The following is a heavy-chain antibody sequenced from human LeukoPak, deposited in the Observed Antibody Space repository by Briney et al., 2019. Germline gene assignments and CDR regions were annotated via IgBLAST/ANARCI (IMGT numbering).Heavy chain of an antibody. CDR1: GFTFTDYS. V-gene: IGHV3-64D*06. Sequence: PGGSLRLSCSASGFTFTDYSTHWVRQAPGKGLECVSAINKNGGSTSYADSVKGRFTISRDNSKNTLYLQMSSLRAEDTAVYYCVKDEGGGSGRLYFDYWGQGTLVTVSS. CDR3: VKDEGGGSGRLYFDY. J-gene: IGHJ4*02. D-gene: IGHD3-10*01. CDR2: INKNGGST.